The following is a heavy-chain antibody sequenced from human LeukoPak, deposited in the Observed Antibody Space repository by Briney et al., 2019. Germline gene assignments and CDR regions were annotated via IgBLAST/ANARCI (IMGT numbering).Heavy chain of an antibody. J-gene: IGHJ4*02. CDR3: ATQRCY. V-gene: IGHV3-30-3*01. D-gene: IGHD1-1*01. Sequence: GGSLRLSCAASGFTFSSYAMHWVRQAPGKGLEWVAVISYDGSNKYYADSEKGRFTISRDNSKNTLYLQMNSLRAEDTAVYYCATQRCYWGQGTLVTVSS. CDR2: ISYDGSNK. CDR1: GFTFSSYA.